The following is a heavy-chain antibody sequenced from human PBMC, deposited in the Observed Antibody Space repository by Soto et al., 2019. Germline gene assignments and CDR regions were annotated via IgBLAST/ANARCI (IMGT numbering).Heavy chain of an antibody. CDR1: GFTFSSYA. V-gene: IGHV3-23*01. D-gene: IGHD6-13*01. Sequence: EVQLLESGGGLVQPGGSLRLSCAASGFTFSSYAMSWVRQAPGKGLEWVSAVSGSGGSTYYADSVKGRFTISRDNSKNTLYLQMNSMRAEDTAVYYCAKGDQISSWYFVAFDVWGQGTIVTASS. CDR3: AKGDQISSWYFVAFDV. CDR2: VSGSGGST. J-gene: IGHJ3*01.